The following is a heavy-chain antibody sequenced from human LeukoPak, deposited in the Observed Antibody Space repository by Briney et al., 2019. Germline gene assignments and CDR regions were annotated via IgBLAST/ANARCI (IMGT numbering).Heavy chain of an antibody. V-gene: IGHV3-13*04. D-gene: IGHD6-19*01. CDR2: ISSAGDA. CDR1: GFTFNNYD. CDR3: ARGGGSGWFSFDS. Sequence: PGGSLRLSCAASGFTFNNYDMYWVRQDTGEGLEWVASISSAGDAFYPGSVKGRFIISRETAKNFLYLQMNSLRAGDTAVYCCARGGGSGWFSFDSWGQGALVTVSS. J-gene: IGHJ4*02.